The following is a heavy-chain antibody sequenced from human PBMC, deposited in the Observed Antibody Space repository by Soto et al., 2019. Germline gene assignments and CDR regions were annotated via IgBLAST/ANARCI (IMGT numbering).Heavy chain of an antibody. CDR2: IFPGDSSS. D-gene: IGHD3-9*01. CDR1: GYSFTSYW. Sequence: GESLKISCKGSGYSFTSYWIAWVRQMPGKGLEWMGIIFPGDSSSRYSPSFQGQVTISADKSISTAYLQWSSLKASDTAMYYCTRLATYYDILSGYYFDYWGQGTLVTVSS. V-gene: IGHV5-51*01. CDR3: TRLATYYDILSGYYFDY. J-gene: IGHJ4*02.